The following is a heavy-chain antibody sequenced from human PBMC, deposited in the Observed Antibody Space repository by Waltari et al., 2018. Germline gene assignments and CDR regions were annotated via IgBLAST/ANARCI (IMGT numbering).Heavy chain of an antibody. CDR1: GYSFTSYW. Sequence: EVQLVQSGAEVKQPGESLRISCTGSGYSFTSYWISWVRQMPGKGLEWMGRIDPSDSYTNYSPSFQGHVTISTDKSISTAYLQWSSLKASDTAMYYCAIRRYSNGWYDYWGQGTLVTVSS. CDR3: AIRRYSNGWYDY. D-gene: IGHD6-19*01. J-gene: IGHJ4*02. V-gene: IGHV5-10-1*03. CDR2: IDPSDSYT.